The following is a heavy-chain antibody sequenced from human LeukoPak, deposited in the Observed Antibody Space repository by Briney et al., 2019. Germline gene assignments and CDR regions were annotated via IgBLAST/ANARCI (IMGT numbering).Heavy chain of an antibody. Sequence: GGSLRLSCAASGFTFGNYAMTWVRQAPGKGLEWVSAISGSGGGTYYADSVKGRFTISRDNSKNTLYLQMNSLRAEDTAIYYCAISYSSSWYQGDWGQGTLVTVSS. V-gene: IGHV3-23*01. CDR2: ISGSGGGT. J-gene: IGHJ4*02. CDR3: AISYSSSWYQGD. D-gene: IGHD6-13*01. CDR1: GFTFGNYA.